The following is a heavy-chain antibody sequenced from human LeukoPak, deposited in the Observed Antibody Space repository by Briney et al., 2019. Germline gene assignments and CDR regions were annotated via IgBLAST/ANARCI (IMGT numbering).Heavy chain of an antibody. V-gene: IGHV1-2*02. J-gene: IGHJ4*02. D-gene: IGHD2-2*01. CDR2: INPNSGGT. CDR1: GYTFTGYY. Sequence: GASVKVSCKASGYTFTGYYMHWVRQAPGQGLEWMGWINPNSGGTNYAQEFQGRVTMTRDTSISTAYMELSRLRSDDTAVYYCARHSTTTVIDYWGQGTLVTVSS. CDR3: ARHSTTTVIDY.